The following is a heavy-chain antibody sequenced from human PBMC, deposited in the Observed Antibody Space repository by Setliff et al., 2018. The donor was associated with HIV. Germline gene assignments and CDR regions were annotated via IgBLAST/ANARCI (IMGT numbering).Heavy chain of an antibody. CDR2: IYTSGST. Sequence: PSETLSLTCTVSGGSISSGSYYWSWIRQPAGKGLEWIGHIYTSGSTNYNPSLKSRVTISVDTSKNQFSLKLSSVTAAGTAIYYCATGTAATGTGVGYWGQGTLVTVSS. CDR1: GGSISSGSYY. J-gene: IGHJ4*02. V-gene: IGHV4-61*09. D-gene: IGHD6-13*01. CDR3: ATGTAATGTGVGY.